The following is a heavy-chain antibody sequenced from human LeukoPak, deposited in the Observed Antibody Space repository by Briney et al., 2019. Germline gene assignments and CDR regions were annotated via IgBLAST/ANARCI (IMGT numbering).Heavy chain of an antibody. CDR1: GFTFTTYA. J-gene: IGHJ4*02. D-gene: IGHD3-10*01. Sequence: GGSLRLSCAAPGFTFTTYAMSWVRQAPGKGLEWVSTITASGGSTYYADSVKGRFTISRDNSKNTLYLHINSLRADDTAVYYCARHGSGSFTALDYWGQGTLVTVSS. CDR3: ARHGSGSFTALDY. V-gene: IGHV3-23*01. CDR2: ITASGGST.